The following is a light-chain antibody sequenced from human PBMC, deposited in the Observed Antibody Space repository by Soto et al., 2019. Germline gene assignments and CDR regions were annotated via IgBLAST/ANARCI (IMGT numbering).Light chain of an antibody. CDR2: KAS. Sequence: GDRVTITCRASQSISRDLNWYQQKPGTAPKLLISKASILESGVPSRFSGSGSGTDYTLIISSLQPDDFATYFCQQYNSYSWSFGQGTKVDIK. CDR3: QQYNSYSWS. J-gene: IGKJ1*01. V-gene: IGKV1-5*03. CDR1: QSISRD.